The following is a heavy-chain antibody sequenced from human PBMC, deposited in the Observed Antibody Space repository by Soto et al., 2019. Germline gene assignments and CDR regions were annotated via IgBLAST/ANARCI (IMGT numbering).Heavy chain of an antibody. D-gene: IGHD1-7*01. CDR2: IIPIFGTA. Sequence: ASVKVACNASGGTFSRYAISWVRQAPGQGLEWMGGIIPIFGTANYAQKFQGRVTITADESTSTAYMELSSLRSEDTAVYYCARDDPQYNWNYVLAYWGQGTLVTVSS. CDR3: ARDDPQYNWNYVLAY. J-gene: IGHJ4*02. CDR1: GGTFSRYA. V-gene: IGHV1-69*01.